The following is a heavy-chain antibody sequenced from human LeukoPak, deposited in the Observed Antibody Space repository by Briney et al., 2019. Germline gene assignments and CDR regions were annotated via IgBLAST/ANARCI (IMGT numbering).Heavy chain of an antibody. Sequence: SETLSLTCTVSGGSISSYYWSWIRQPPGKGLEWVGYIYYSGSTYYNPSLKSRVTISVDTSKNQFSLKLSSVTAADTAVYYCARVIAAAGHFDYWGQGTLVTVSS. CDR1: GGSISSYY. D-gene: IGHD6-13*01. V-gene: IGHV4-59*12. CDR3: ARVIAAAGHFDY. CDR2: IYYSGST. J-gene: IGHJ4*02.